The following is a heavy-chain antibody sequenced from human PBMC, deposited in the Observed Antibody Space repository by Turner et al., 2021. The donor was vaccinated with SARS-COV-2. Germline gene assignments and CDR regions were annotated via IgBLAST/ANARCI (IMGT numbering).Heavy chain of an antibody. CDR3: ARVGSYGRRDVDY. D-gene: IGHD5-18*01. Sequence: EVQLLESGGGLIQPGGSLRLSCAASGFTVSSNYMSWVRQAPGKGLEWVSVIYSGGSTYYADSVKGGFTISRDNSKNTRYLQMNSLRAEDTAVYYCARVGSYGRRDVDYWGQGTLVTVSS. V-gene: IGHV3-53*01. CDR1: GFTVSSNY. CDR2: IYSGGST. J-gene: IGHJ4*02.